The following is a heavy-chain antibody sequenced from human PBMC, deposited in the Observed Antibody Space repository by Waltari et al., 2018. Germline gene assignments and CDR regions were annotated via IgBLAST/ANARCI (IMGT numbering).Heavy chain of an antibody. J-gene: IGHJ4*02. CDR2: LSWDGGSK. V-gene: IGHV3-20*04. CDR3: SRDPVYSGSSFDY. CDR1: GFTFDDYA. D-gene: IGHD6-13*01. Sequence: EVQLVESGGGLVKPGGSLRLSCAASGFTFDDYAMSWVRQAPGKGLEWVSRLSWDGGSKYYADSLKGRFTISRDNAKNTLYLQMDRLRAEDTALYYCSRDPVYSGSSFDYWGQGVLVTVSS.